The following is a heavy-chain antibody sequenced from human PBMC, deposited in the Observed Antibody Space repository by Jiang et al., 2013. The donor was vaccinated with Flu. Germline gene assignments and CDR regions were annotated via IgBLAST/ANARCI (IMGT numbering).Heavy chain of an antibody. D-gene: IGHD2-2*01. Sequence: VQLVESGGGVVQPGRSLRLSCAASGFTFSSYGMHWVRQAPGKGLEWVALIWYDGSLKYYEDSVKGRFSISRDNSKNTVYLQMNSLRADDTAVYYCARGDTSASPCDYWGQGTQVTVSS. CDR2: IWYDGSLK. V-gene: IGHV3-33*01. CDR3: ARGDTSASPCDY. J-gene: IGHJ4*02. CDR1: GFTFSSYG.